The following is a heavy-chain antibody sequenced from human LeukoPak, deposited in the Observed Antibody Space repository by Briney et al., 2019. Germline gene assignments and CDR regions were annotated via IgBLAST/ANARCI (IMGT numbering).Heavy chain of an antibody. CDR3: GIDPTDPTPIDH. D-gene: IGHD2-21*02. V-gene: IGHV3-74*01. CDR1: GFTFSTYW. Sequence: PGGSLRLSCAASGFTFSTYWMHWVRQAPGKGLVWLSSISPDGRHTYFADSVKGRFTISRGNAENTLYLQMNNLRVEDTAVYYCGIDPTDPTPIDHWGQGTLVTVSS. J-gene: IGHJ4*02. CDR2: ISPDGRHT.